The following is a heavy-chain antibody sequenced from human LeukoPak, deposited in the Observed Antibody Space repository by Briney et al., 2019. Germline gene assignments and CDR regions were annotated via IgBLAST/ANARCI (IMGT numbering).Heavy chain of an antibody. Sequence: GASVKVSCKASGYIFTTYGITWVRQAPGQGLEWMGWISAYNGDTKYAQKLQGRVTMTTDTSTTTGYMELRSLRYDDTAVYYCARDHSSSCQLFDYWGQGTLVTVSS. J-gene: IGHJ4*02. V-gene: IGHV1-18*01. CDR2: ISAYNGDT. CDR3: ARDHSSSCQLFDY. CDR1: GYIFTTYG. D-gene: IGHD6-13*01.